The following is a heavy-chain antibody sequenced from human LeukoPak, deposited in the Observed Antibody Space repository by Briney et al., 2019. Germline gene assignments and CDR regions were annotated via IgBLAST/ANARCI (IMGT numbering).Heavy chain of an antibody. D-gene: IGHD1-26*01. Sequence: PSETLSLTCTVSGGPISSSSYYWGWIRQPPGKGLEWIGSIYYSGSIYYNPSLKSRVTISVDTSKNQLSLKLRSVTAADTAVYYCARERREQLLPPYTRLVTYFDYWGQGTLVTVSS. J-gene: IGHJ4*02. CDR2: IYYSGSI. V-gene: IGHV4-39*07. CDR1: GGPISSSSYY. CDR3: ARERREQLLPPYTRLVTYFDY.